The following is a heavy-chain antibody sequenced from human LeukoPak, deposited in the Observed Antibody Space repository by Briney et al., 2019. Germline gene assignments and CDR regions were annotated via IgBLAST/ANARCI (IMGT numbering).Heavy chain of an antibody. CDR3: ASSSGSLEGFLSYWYFDL. CDR1: GYTLTELS. J-gene: IGHJ2*01. V-gene: IGHV1-24*01. CDR2: FDPEDGET. D-gene: IGHD3-22*01. Sequence: ASVTVSCKVSGYTLTELSMHWVRQAPGKGLEWMGGFDPEDGETIYAQKFQGRVTMTEDTSTDTAYMELSSLRSEDTAVYYCASSSGSLEGFLSYWYFDLWGRGTLVTVSS.